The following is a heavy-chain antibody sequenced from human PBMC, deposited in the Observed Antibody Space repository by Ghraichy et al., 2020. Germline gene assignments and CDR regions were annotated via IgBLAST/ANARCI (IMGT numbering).Heavy chain of an antibody. Sequence: SETLSLTCAVYGGSFSGYYWSWIRQPPGKGLEWIGEINHSGSTNYNPSLKSRVTISVDTSKNQFSLKLSSVTAADTAVYYCAITAIDYGDRRFDYWGQGTLVTVSS. CDR3: AITAIDYGDRRFDY. J-gene: IGHJ4*02. CDR1: GGSFSGYY. V-gene: IGHV4-34*01. D-gene: IGHD4-17*01. CDR2: INHSGST.